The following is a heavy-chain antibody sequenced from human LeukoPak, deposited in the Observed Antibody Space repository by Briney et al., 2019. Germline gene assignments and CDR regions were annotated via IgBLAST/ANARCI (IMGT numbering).Heavy chain of an antibody. Sequence: PSETLSLTCSVSGGSMSSENEYWGWIRQTPGKGLERIGSVYNTGSTDYNPSLKRRFSISIDTSKNQFSLKVTSVTAADTAFYYCARSDLYGDYPPGNYWGQGTLVTVSS. D-gene: IGHD4-17*01. CDR3: ARSDLYGDYPPGNY. CDR2: VYNTGST. V-gene: IGHV4-39*07. J-gene: IGHJ4*02. CDR1: GGSMSSENEY.